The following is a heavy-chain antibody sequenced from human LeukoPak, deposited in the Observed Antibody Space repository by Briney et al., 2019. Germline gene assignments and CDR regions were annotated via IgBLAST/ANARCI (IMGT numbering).Heavy chain of an antibody. Sequence: GGSLRLSCAASGFTFSTSPMSWVRQAPGKGLEWVSTISGSGGGTYSADSVKGRFTISRDNSKSTLYLQMNSLRADDTAIYYCAKLEEQWLIDFWGQGTLVTVSS. V-gene: IGHV3-23*01. J-gene: IGHJ4*02. D-gene: IGHD6-19*01. CDR1: GFTFSTSP. CDR3: AKLEEQWLIDF. CDR2: ISGSGGGT.